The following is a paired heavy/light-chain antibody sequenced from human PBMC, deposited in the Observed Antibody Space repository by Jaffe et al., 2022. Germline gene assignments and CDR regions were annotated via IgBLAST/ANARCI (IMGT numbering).Heavy chain of an antibody. V-gene: IGHV5-51*03. CDR1: GYSFTSYW. CDR2: IYPGDSDT. CDR3: VLRLWRWLQLASPGGFDY. D-gene: IGHD5-12*01. J-gene: IGHJ4*02. Sequence: EVQLVQSGAEVKKPGESLKISCKGSGYSFTSYWIGWVRQMPGKGLEWMGIIYPGDSDTRYSPSFQGQVTISADKSISTAYLQWSSLKASDTAMYYCVLRLWRWLQLASPGGFDYWGQGTLVTVSS.
Light chain of an antibody. V-gene: IGLV7-46*01. CDR1: TGAVTSGHY. CDR3: LLSYSGAHHAV. Sequence: QAVVTQEPSLTVSPGGTVTLTCGSSTGAVTSGHYPYWFQQKPGQAPRTLIYDTSNKHSWTPARFSGSLLGGKAALTLSGAQPEDEAEYYCLLSYSGAHHAVFGGGTQLTVL. J-gene: IGLJ7*01. CDR2: DTS.